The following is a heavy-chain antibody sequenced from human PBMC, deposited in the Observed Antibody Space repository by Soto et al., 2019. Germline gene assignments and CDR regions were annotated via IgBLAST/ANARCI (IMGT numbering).Heavy chain of an antibody. CDR3: ARANGDFDY. V-gene: IGHV1-8*01. CDR2: MNLNSGAR. D-gene: IGHD2-8*01. CDR1: GYTFTTYD. J-gene: IGHJ4*02. Sequence: QVQLVQSGAEVKKPGASVKVSCKASGYTFTTYDINWVRQASGQGLEWMGWMNLNSGARGYAQKFQGRVNITRDTTKSTAYMEASSLRSDDTAMYYCARANGDFDYWGQGTLVTVSS.